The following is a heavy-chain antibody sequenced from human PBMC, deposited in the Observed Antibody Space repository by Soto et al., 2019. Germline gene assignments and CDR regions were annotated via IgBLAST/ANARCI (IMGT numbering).Heavy chain of an antibody. CDR2: LYYGRSA. J-gene: IGHJ4*02. Sequence: QVQLQESGPGLVKPSETLSLTCAVSGHSISSYYCMWIRQPPGKGLESIGYLYYGRSANYNPSLKSRVTLSVDTSTIQCSLTLSSMTAADTAVYYCALRSMAVVPEYWGQGTLVTVSS. D-gene: IGHD3-22*01. CDR1: GHSISSYY. V-gene: IGHV4-59*01. CDR3: ALRSMAVVPEY.